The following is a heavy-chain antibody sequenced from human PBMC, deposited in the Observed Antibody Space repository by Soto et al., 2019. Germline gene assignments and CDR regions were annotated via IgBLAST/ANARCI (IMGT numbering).Heavy chain of an antibody. CDR1: GGSFSGYY. D-gene: IGHD3-10*01. J-gene: IGHJ3*02. Sequence: ETLSLTCAVYGGSFSGYYWSWIRQPPGKGLEWIGEINHSGSTNYNPSLKSRVTISVDTSKNQFSLKLSSVTAADTAVYYCARVRRYYGSGSYFDAFDIWGQGTMVTVSS. V-gene: IGHV4-34*01. CDR3: ARVRRYYGSGSYFDAFDI. CDR2: INHSGST.